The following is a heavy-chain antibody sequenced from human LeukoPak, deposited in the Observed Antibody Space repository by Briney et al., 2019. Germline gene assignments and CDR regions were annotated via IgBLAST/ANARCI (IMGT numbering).Heavy chain of an antibody. D-gene: IGHD3-22*01. Sequence: GGSLRLSCTASGFTFSNYAMSWVRQAPGKGLEWVSSISGSGFSTYYADSVKGRFTISRDNSKNTLYLQMNSLRADDTAVYYCARGRSSGPYLFDYWGQGTLVTVSS. CDR2: ISGSGFST. J-gene: IGHJ4*02. CDR1: GFTFSNYA. V-gene: IGHV3-23*01. CDR3: ARGRSSGPYLFDY.